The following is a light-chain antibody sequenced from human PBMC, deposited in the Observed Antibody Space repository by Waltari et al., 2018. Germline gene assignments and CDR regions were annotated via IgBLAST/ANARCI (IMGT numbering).Light chain of an antibody. Sequence: EIVMTQSPATLSVSRGGSATLSCRASLSIDDSLAWYQQKPGQPPRPLIQGASTRDTGIPVRFSGSGSGTAFTLTITGLQSEDFAVYFCQQYNQWPLTFGRGTKVEIK. CDR2: GAS. J-gene: IGKJ4*01. V-gene: IGKV3-15*01. CDR1: LSIDDS. CDR3: QQYNQWPLT.